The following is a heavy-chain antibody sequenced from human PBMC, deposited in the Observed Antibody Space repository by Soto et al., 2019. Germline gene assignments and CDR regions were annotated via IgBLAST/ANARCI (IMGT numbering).Heavy chain of an antibody. J-gene: IGHJ4*02. CDR2: ISGSDDST. D-gene: IGHD6-6*01. CDR1: GFTFSSYA. Sequence: EVQLLESGGGLVQPGESLRLSCAASGFTFSSYAMSWVRQAPGKGLEWVSVISGSDDSTYYADSMKGRFTISRDNSKNTLYLQMNSLRAEDTAVYYCATRSSSSTFDYWGQGTLVTVSS. V-gene: IGHV3-23*01. CDR3: ATRSSSSTFDY.